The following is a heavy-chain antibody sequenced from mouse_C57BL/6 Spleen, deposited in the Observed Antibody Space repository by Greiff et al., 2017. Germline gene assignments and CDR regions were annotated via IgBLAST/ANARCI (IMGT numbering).Heavy chain of an antibody. D-gene: IGHD6-2*01. CDR2: IYPGDGDT. CDR1: GYAFSSYW. J-gene: IGHJ2*01. V-gene: IGHV1-80*01. Sequence: VQLVESGAELVKPGASVKISCKASGYAFSSYWMNWVKQRPGKGLEWIGQIYPGDGDTNYNGKFKGKATLTADKSSSTAYMQLSSLTSEDSAVYFCARRNLYYFDYWGQGTTLTVSS. CDR3: ARRNLYYFDY.